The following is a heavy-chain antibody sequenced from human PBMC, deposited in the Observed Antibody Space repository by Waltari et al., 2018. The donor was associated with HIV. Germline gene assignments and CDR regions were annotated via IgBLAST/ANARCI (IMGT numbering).Heavy chain of an antibody. J-gene: IGHJ5*02. CDR2: IRRATNEK. D-gene: IGHD5-18*01. Sequence: LVESGGGVVKTGESLRLTCEASGVPLRRYSFNWVRQSPQRGLEWVASIRRATNEKFYLDSVRGRFVISRDDSESSVHLQMDSVKKEDTGKYFCVRDDPGYGPIDHWGRGTLVTV. CDR3: VRDDPGYGPIDH. CDR1: GVPLRRYS. V-gene: IGHV3-21*04.